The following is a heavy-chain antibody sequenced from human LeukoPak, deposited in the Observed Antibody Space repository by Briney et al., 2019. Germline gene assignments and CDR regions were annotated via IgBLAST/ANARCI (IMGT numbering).Heavy chain of an antibody. CDR3: ARGPAFDI. Sequence: PGGSLRLSCAASGFTFSSYSMNWVRQAPGKGLEWLSYIRGSGSTIYYTDSVKGRFTISRDNAKNSLYLQMNSLRAEDTAVYYCARGPAFDIWGQGTMVTVSS. CDR1: GFTFSSYS. CDR2: IRGSGSTI. V-gene: IGHV3-48*04. J-gene: IGHJ3*02.